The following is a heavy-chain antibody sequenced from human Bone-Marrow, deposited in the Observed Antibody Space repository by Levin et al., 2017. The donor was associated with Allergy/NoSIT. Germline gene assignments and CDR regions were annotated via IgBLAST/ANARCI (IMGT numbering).Heavy chain of an antibody. CDR1: GYTFTGYY. CDR3: AREIRPTPSGKQLYRVPPSQYFQH. D-gene: IGHD6-6*01. J-gene: IGHJ1*01. CDR2: INPNSGGT. V-gene: IGHV1-2*06. Sequence: GESLKISCKASGYTFTGYYMHWVRQAPGQGLEWMGRINPNSGGTNYAQKFQGRVTMTRDTSISTAYMELSRLRSDDTAVYYCAREIRPTPSGKQLYRVPPSQYFQHWGQGTLVTVSS.